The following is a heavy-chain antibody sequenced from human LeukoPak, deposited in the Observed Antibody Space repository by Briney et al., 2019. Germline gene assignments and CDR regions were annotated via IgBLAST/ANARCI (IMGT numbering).Heavy chain of an antibody. V-gene: IGHV3-23*01. D-gene: IGHD6-19*01. CDR1: GFTFSSYA. Sequence: GGSLRLSCAASGFTFSSYAMSWVRQAPGKGLEWVSAISGSGGSTYYADSVKGRFTISRDNSKNTLYLQMNSLRAEDTAVYYCAKDPSQWLVQSWYFDLWGRGTLVTVSS. CDR3: AKDPSQWLVQSWYFDL. J-gene: IGHJ2*01. CDR2: ISGSGGST.